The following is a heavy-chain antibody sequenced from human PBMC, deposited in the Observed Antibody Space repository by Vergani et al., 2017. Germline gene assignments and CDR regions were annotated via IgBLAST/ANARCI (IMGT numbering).Heavy chain of an antibody. CDR3: AKGVYCSSTSCYEGRGYYYGMGV. CDR2: ISGSGGNT. J-gene: IGHJ6*02. Sequence: EVQLLESGGGLVQPGGSLRLSCAASGFTFSSYAMSWVRQVPGKGLEWVSGISGSGGNTYYATSVKGRFTMSRDNSKNPPYLQRNSLRADDTAVYYCAKGVYCSSTSCYEGRGYYYGMGVWGQGTTVTFSS. D-gene: IGHD2-2*01. V-gene: IGHV3-23*01. CDR1: GFTFSSYA.